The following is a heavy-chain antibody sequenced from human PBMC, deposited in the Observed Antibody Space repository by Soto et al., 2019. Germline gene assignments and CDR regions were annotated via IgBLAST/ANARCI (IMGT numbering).Heavy chain of an antibody. CDR1: GYTFTGYY. V-gene: IGHV1-2*02. D-gene: IGHD6-6*01. CDR3: VTGDHLVR. J-gene: IGHJ1*01. Sequence: ASVKVSCKTSGYTFTGYYLNGVRQDPGRGLEWVGWINPKTGDTNNAQKFQGRVTMTTHTSISTVYMELSGLKSDDTAVYYCVTGDHLVRWGQGTRVTVSS. CDR2: INPKTGDT.